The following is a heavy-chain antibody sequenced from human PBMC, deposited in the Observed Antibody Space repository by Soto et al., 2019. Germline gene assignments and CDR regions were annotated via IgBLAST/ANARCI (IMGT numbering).Heavy chain of an antibody. J-gene: IGHJ4*02. CDR3: AKGVDSSNWYPGYFDY. CDR1: GYTFTSYY. Sequence: ASVKVSCKASGYTFTSYYMHWVRQAPGQGLEWMGIINPSGGSTSYAQKFQGRVTMTRDTSTSTVYMELNSLRVEDAAVYYCAKGVDSSNWYPGYFDYWGQGALVTVSS. V-gene: IGHV1-46*01. D-gene: IGHD6-13*01. CDR2: INPSGGST.